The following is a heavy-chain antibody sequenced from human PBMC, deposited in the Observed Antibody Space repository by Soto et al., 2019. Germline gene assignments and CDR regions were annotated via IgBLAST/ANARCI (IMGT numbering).Heavy chain of an antibody. CDR1: GLTFNIYD. CDR3: AIIHSGSFGFDI. V-gene: IGHV3-30*03. CDR2: ISYDGSNK. J-gene: IGHJ3*02. Sequence: PGGSLRLSCAASGLTFNIYDIHWVRQAPGKGLEWVAVISYDGSNKYYADSVKGRFTISRDNSKNTLYLQMNSLRAEDTAVYHCAIIHSGSFGFDIWGQGTVVT. D-gene: IGHD1-26*01.